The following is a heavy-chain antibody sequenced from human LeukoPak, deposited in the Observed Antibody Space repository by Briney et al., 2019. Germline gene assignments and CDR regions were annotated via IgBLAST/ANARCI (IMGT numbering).Heavy chain of an antibody. Sequence: GGSLRPSCAASGFTFSSYWMSGFRQAPGKGLEGVSSISSSSSYIYYADSVKGRFTISRDNAKNSLYLQMNSLRAEDTAVYYCARDPDRRYFDWLRAFDYWGQGTLVTVSS. D-gene: IGHD3-9*01. V-gene: IGHV3-21*01. J-gene: IGHJ4*02. CDR2: ISSSSSYI. CDR3: ARDPDRRYFDWLRAFDY. CDR1: GFTFSSYW.